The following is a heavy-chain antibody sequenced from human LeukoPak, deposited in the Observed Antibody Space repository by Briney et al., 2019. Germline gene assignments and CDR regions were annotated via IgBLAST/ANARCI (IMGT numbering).Heavy chain of an antibody. CDR2: IYYSGST. Sequence: SETLSLTCTVSGGSISSGGYYWSWIRQPPGKGLEWIGYIYYSGSTNYNPSLKSRVTISVDTSKNQFSLKLSSVTAADTAVYYCARHGHYYDSSGYVDYWGQGTLVTVSS. V-gene: IGHV4-61*08. CDR3: ARHGHYYDSSGYVDY. J-gene: IGHJ4*02. D-gene: IGHD3-22*01. CDR1: GGSISSGGYY.